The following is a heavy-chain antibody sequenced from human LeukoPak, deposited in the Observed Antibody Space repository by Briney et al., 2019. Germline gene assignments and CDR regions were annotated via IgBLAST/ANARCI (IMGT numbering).Heavy chain of an antibody. Sequence: ASVKVSCKASGYTFTSYYMHWVRQAPGQGLEWMGIINPSGGSTSYAQKFQGRVTMTRDTSTSTVYMELSSLRSEDTAVYYCATFSGSYAFDIWGQGTMVTVSS. V-gene: IGHV1-46*01. J-gene: IGHJ3*02. CDR1: GYTFTSYY. D-gene: IGHD1-26*01. CDR3: ATFSGSYAFDI. CDR2: INPSGGST.